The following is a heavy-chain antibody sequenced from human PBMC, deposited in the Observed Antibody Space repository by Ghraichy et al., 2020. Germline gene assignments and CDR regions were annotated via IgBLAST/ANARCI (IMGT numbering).Heavy chain of an antibody. J-gene: IGHJ3*01. CDR2: ISNSARTI. Sequence: GGSLRLSCAASGFPFSDYFMSWIRQAPGKGLEWVSSISNSARTIYYADSVKGRFTISRDNAKKSLYLQMNSLRVEDTAVYYCARDLVRGDVWGQGTRVTVSS. D-gene: IGHD3-10*01. V-gene: IGHV3-11*01. CDR1: GFPFSDYF. CDR3: ARDLVRGDV.